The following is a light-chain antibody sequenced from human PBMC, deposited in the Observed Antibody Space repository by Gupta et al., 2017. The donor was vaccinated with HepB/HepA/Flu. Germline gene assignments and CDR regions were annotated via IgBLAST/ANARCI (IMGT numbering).Light chain of an antibody. V-gene: IGLV1-51*02. J-gene: IGLJ2*01. Sequence: QSMLTQPRSVSAALGQRVTISCSGSSSNIGNNYVSWYQQLPGSAPNLRIYEDNKRPSGIPDRFSGSKSGTSATLGITVLQTGDEADYYCGTWDSSLSAAVFGGGTELTVL. CDR1: SSNIGNNY. CDR2: EDN. CDR3: GTWDSSLSAAV.